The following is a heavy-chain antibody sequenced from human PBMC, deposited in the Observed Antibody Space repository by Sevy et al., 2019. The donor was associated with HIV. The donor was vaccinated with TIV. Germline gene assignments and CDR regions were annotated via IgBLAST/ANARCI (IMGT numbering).Heavy chain of an antibody. CDR1: GFSVSDNY. V-gene: IGHV3-53*01. J-gene: IGHJ4*02. CDR2: IYIGDST. CDR3: ASGLLRYFFDY. D-gene: IGHD3-22*01. Sequence: GGSLRLSCAASGFSVSDNYMSWVRQTPGKRLEWVSVIYIGDSTFYAGSVKGRFTISRDNSKNTLFLQMNSLRDEDTAVYYCASGLLRYFFDYWGQGTLVTVSS.